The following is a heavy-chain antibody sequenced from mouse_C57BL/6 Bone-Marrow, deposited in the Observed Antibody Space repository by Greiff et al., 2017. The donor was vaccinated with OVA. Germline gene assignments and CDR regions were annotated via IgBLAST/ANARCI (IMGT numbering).Heavy chain of an antibody. CDR2: FFPGSGST. D-gene: IGHD1-1*01. CDR3: ARGGDGSSDEYFDV. Sequence: QVQLQQSGPELVKPGASVKISCKASGYTFTDYYINWVKQRPGQGLEWIGWFFPGSGSTYYNEKFKGKATLTVDKSSSTAYMLLSRLTSEDYAVYLCARGGDGSSDEYFDVWGTGTTVTVSS. CDR1: GYTFTDYY. J-gene: IGHJ1*03. V-gene: IGHV1-75*01.